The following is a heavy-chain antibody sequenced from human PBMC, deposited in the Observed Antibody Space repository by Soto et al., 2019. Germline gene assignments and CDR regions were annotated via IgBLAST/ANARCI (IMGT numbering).Heavy chain of an antibody. CDR2: INPNSGGT. CDR1: GYTFTGYY. V-gene: IGHV1-2*04. J-gene: IGHJ6*02. Sequence: QVQLVQSGAKVKKPGASVKVSCKASGYTFTGYYMHWVRQAPGQGLEWMGWINPNSGGTNYAQKFQGWVTMTRDTSISTAYMELSRLRSDDTAVYYCARGTYYYDSSGYYPPYYYYGMDVWGQGTTVTVSS. D-gene: IGHD3-22*01. CDR3: ARGTYYYDSSGYYPPYYYYGMDV.